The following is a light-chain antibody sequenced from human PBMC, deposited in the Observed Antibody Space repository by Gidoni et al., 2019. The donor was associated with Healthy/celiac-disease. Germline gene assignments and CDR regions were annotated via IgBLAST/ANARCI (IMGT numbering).Light chain of an antibody. V-gene: IGLV1-40*01. Sequence: QSVLTQPPSVSGAPGQRVTISCPGSSSNTGAGYNVHWYQQLPGTAPKLLIYGNSNRPSGVPDRFSGSKSGTSASLAITGLQAGDEADYYCQSYDSSLSGGVFGTGTKVTVL. CDR1: SSNTGAGYN. CDR2: GNS. J-gene: IGLJ1*01. CDR3: QSYDSSLSGGV.